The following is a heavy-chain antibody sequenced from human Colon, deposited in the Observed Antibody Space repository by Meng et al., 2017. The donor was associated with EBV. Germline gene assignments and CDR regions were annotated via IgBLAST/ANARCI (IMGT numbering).Heavy chain of an antibody. CDR1: GGSSTSPSSY. CDR3: VISSHN. V-gene: IGHV4-39*05. Sequence: HALAPGLSTPPQSPNLTCTRPGGSSTSPSSYCGWVRQPPGKGLEWIGRIYYRGSTNYNPSLKSRISMSVDMSKNQFSLKVNSVTAADTAIYYCVISSHNWGQGTLVTVSS. CDR2: IYYRGST. D-gene: IGHD3-3*02. J-gene: IGHJ4*02.